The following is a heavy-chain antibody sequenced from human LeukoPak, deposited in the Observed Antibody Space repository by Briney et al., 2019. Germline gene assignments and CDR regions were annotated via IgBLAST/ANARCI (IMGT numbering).Heavy chain of an antibody. D-gene: IGHD2-2*01. Sequence: PSETLSLTCTVSGGSISSYYWSWIRQPAGKGLEWIGHIYTSGSTNYNPSLKSRVTMSVDTSKNQFSLKLSSVTAADTAVYYCAGCSSTSCYNWFDPWGQGTLVTVSS. V-gene: IGHV4-4*07. CDR3: AGCSSTSCYNWFDP. CDR1: GGSISSYY. J-gene: IGHJ5*02. CDR2: IYTSGST.